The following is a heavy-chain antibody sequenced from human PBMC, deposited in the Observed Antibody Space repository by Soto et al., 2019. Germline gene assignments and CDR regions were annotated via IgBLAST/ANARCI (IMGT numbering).Heavy chain of an antibody. J-gene: IGHJ6*02. D-gene: IGHD3-3*01. Sequence: GGALRRSCAASGVTVSNAWMSWVRQAPGKGLEWVGRIKSKTDGGTTDYAAPVKGRFTISRDDSKNTLYLQMNSLKTEDTAVYYCTTGAHYDFWSGPNYYGMDVWGQGTTVTVSS. CDR1: GVTVSNAW. CDR3: TTGAHYDFWSGPNYYGMDV. CDR2: IKSKTDGGTT. V-gene: IGHV3-15*01.